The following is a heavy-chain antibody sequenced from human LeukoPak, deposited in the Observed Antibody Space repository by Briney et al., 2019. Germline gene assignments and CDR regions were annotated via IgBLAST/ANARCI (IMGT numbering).Heavy chain of an antibody. V-gene: IGHV3-30-3*01. D-gene: IGHD2-15*01. CDR2: ISYDGSNK. Sequence: GGSLRLSCAASGFTFSSYAMHWVRQAPGKGLEWVAVISYDGSNKYYADSVKGRFTISRDNSKNTLYLQMNSLRAEDTAVYYCARARRDIVVVVAANQPPYYFDYWGQGTLVTVSS. J-gene: IGHJ4*02. CDR1: GFTFSSYA. CDR3: ARARRDIVVVVAANQPPYYFDY.